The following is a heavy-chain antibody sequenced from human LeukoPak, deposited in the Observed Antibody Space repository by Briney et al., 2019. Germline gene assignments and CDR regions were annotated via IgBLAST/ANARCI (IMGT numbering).Heavy chain of an antibody. CDR2: ITGSGGGP. Sequence: PGGSLRLSCAASGFTFSSYAMSWVRQAPGKGLEWVSGITGSGGGPYYADSVKGQFTISRDNSKNTLYLQMNSLRAEDTAVYYCARGLYTINWSYDSWGQGTLVTVSS. J-gene: IGHJ4*02. CDR3: ARGLYTINWSYDS. CDR1: GFTFSSYA. V-gene: IGHV3-23*01. D-gene: IGHD6-13*01.